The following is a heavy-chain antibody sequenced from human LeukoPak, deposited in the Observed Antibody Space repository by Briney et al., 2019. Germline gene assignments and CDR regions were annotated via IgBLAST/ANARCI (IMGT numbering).Heavy chain of an antibody. J-gene: IGHJ4*02. V-gene: IGHV3-21*01. CDR2: IGGSSRSM. Sequence: GGSLRLSCAASGFTFSSYSMNWVRQAPGKGLEWVSSIGGSSRSMYYADSVKGRFTISRDNAKNSLFRQMNSLRAEDTAVYYCARELDEGFDYWGQGTLVTVSS. CDR1: GFTFSSYS. CDR3: ARELDEGFDY. D-gene: IGHD3-9*01.